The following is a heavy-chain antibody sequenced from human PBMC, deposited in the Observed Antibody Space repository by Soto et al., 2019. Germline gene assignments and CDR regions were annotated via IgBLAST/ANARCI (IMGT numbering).Heavy chain of an antibody. D-gene: IGHD2-2*01. Sequence: QVHLVQSGAEVKKPGSSVKVSCKAAGGTFSTYTLIWVRQAPGQGLEWMGRIIPILTVTNSAQKFQGRVTLTADKSTSTAFMELTSLRSDDTAVYYCSIGSWSAETFDVCGQGTMVTVSS. CDR1: GGTFSTYT. J-gene: IGHJ3*01. CDR2: IIPILTVT. CDR3: SIGSWSAETFDV. V-gene: IGHV1-69*02.